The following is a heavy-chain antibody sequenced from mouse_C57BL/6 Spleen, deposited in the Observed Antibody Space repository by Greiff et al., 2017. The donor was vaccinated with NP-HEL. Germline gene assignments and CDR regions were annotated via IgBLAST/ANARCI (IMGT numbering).Heavy chain of an antibody. D-gene: IGHD2-4*01. Sequence: EVQLVESGGGLVKPGGSLKLSCAASGFTFSSYAMSWVRQTPEKRLEWVATISDGGSYTYYPDNVKGRFTISRDNAKNNLYLQMSHLKSEDTAMYYCARDDDYDGFDYWGQGTTLTVSS. CDR3: ARDDDYDGFDY. CDR2: ISDGGSYT. V-gene: IGHV5-4*01. J-gene: IGHJ2*01. CDR1: GFTFSSYA.